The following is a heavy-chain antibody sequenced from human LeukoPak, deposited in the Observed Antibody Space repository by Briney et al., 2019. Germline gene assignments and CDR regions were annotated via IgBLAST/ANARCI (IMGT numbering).Heavy chain of an antibody. CDR2: ISVYSGNT. D-gene: IGHD5-18*01. CDR1: GYTFISNG. J-gene: IGHJ3*02. V-gene: IGHV1-18*01. Sequence: ASVKVSRTSSGYTFISNGISWVRQAHGQGLGWLGWISVYSGNTNYAQRFQGRLTMTTDTSTTTAYMELRSLRSDDTAVYYCARDRQHGFDNWGQGTMVTVSS. CDR3: ARDRQHGFDN.